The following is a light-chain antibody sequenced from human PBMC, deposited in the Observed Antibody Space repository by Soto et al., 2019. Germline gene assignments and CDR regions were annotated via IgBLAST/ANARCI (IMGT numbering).Light chain of an antibody. V-gene: IGKV3-15*01. CDR3: QQFSSYPLT. CDR1: QSISGH. Sequence: EIVLTESPATLSVSPGERATLSCTASQSISGHLDWYQQKPGQAPRLLIYDASTRATGIPDRFSGSGSGTDFTLTISSLQSADFAVYYCQQFSSYPLTFGGGTKVDIK. CDR2: DAS. J-gene: IGKJ4*01.